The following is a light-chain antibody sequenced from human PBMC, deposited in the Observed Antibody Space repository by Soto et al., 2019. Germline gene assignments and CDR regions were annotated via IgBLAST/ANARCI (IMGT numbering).Light chain of an antibody. Sequence: EIVLTQSPATLSLSPGERATLSCRASQSVSSFLAWYQQRPGQAPRLLIYDASSRATDIPARFSGSGSGTAFTLTISSLQPDDFAVYYCQQRSNLLFTFGPGTKVDIK. CDR2: DAS. CDR1: QSVSSF. J-gene: IGKJ3*01. V-gene: IGKV3-11*01. CDR3: QQRSNLLFT.